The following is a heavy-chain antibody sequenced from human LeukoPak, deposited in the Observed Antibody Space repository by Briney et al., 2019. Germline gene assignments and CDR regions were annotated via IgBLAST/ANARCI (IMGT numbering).Heavy chain of an antibody. J-gene: IGHJ4*02. CDR3: ARGEHDFGDYYFDF. CDR1: GFTFSRYA. Sequence: GGSLRLSCAASGFTFSRYAMYWVRQVTGRGLKWVSAIGIPGDTYYADSVKGRFTISRDNAKTSFYLHMSSLTVGDTAVYYCARGEHDFGDYYFDFWGQGTLVTVSS. D-gene: IGHD4-17*01. CDR2: IGIPGDT. V-gene: IGHV3-13*04.